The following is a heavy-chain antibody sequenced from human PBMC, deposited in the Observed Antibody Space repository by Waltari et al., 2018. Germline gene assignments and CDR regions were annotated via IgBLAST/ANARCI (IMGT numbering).Heavy chain of an antibody. Sequence: QVQLQESGPGLVKPSETLSLTCTVSGGSISSYYWRWIRQPPGKGLEWIGYIYYSGSTNYNPSLKSRVTISVDTSKNQFSLKLSSVTAADTAVYYCASLRGSYQGGAFDYWGQGTLVTVSS. V-gene: IGHV4-59*01. CDR3: ASLRGSYQGGAFDY. CDR2: IYYSGST. D-gene: IGHD1-26*01. J-gene: IGHJ4*02. CDR1: GGSISSYY.